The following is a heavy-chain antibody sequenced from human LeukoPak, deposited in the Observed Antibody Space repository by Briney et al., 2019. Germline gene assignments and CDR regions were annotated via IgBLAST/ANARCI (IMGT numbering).Heavy chain of an antibody. V-gene: IGHV3-48*01. CDR1: GFPFSSYS. Sequence: PGGSLRLSCAASGFPFSSYSMNWVRQAPRKGREGVSYISTTSSTIYYADSVKGRFTISRDNSKNTLYLQMNSLRAEDTAVYYCAKDPNDLGYYYYYYMDVWGKGTTVTVSS. CDR3: AKDPNDLGYYYYYYMDV. D-gene: IGHD3-16*01. CDR2: ISTTSSTI. J-gene: IGHJ6*03.